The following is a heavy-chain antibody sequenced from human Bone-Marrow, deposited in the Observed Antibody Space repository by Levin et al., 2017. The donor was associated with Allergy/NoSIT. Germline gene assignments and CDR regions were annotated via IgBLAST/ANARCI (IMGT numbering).Heavy chain of an antibody. CDR3: ARGGYSRGSGSYRENDF. CDR1: GDTFSNFV. CDR2: IIPISGTP. J-gene: IGHJ4*02. D-gene: IGHD3-10*01. Sequence: SVKVSCKASGDTFSNFVISWVRQAPGQGLEWMGGIIPISGTPKYAQKFQGRVTITADESTSTVYMDLRSLRFEDTAMYYCARGGYSRGSGSYRENDFWGQGTLVTVS. V-gene: IGHV1-69*13.